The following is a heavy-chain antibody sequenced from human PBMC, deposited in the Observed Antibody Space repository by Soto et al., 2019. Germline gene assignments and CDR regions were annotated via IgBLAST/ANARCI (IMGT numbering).Heavy chain of an antibody. J-gene: IGHJ5*02. CDR1: GGSFSGYY. V-gene: IGHV4-34*01. CDR2: INHSGST. CDR3: ARGRPRWITMIVVYWFDP. D-gene: IGHD3-22*01. Sequence: SETLSLTCAVYGGSFSGYYWSWIRQPPGKGLDWIGEINHSGSTNYNPSLKSRVTISVDTSKNQFSLKLSSVTAADTAVYYCARGRPRWITMIVVYWFDPWGQGTLVT.